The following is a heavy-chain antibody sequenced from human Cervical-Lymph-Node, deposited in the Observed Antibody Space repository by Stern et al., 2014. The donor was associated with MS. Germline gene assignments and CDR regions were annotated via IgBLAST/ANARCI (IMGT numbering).Heavy chain of an antibody. V-gene: IGHV3-30*03. CDR1: GFTFSSYG. Sequence: VQLEESGGAVVQPGRSLRLSCAASGFTFSSYGMHWVRQAQGKGLEWVTVISYDGNHKYYAASVKGRFTISRDNSKNTLHLQMNSVTPDDTAIYYCARDYEDTSMLFDHWGQGTLVTVSS. CDR3: ARDYEDTSMLFDH. CDR2: ISYDGNHK. J-gene: IGHJ4*02. D-gene: IGHD2-8*01.